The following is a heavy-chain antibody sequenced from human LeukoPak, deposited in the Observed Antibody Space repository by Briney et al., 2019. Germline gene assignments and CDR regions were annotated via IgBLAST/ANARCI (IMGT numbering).Heavy chain of an antibody. D-gene: IGHD3-10*01. CDR3: ARTRYYYNSRSYGAPYYFDY. J-gene: IGHJ4*02. Sequence: ASVKVSCKASGYTFTGYYMYWVRQAPGQGLEWMGWINPNSGGTNYAQKFQGRVTMTRDTSISTAYMELSRLRSDDTAVYYCARTRYYYNSRSYGAPYYFDYWGQGTLVTVSS. CDR2: INPNSGGT. CDR1: GYTFTGYY. V-gene: IGHV1-2*02.